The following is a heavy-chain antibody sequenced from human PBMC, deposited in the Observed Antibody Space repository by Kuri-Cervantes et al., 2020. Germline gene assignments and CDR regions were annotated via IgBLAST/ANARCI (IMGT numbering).Heavy chain of an antibody. D-gene: IGHD1-26*01. Sequence: GESLKISCAASGFTLSNHAMNWVRQAAGKGLEWVAVISYDGSNKYYADSVKGRFTISRDNSRNTLYLQMNSLRAEDTAEYYCAKGNTGTVGASAFDYWGQGTLVTVSS. CDR2: ISYDGSNK. CDR3: AKGNTGTVGASAFDY. V-gene: IGHV3-30-3*01. CDR1: GFTLSNHA. J-gene: IGHJ4*02.